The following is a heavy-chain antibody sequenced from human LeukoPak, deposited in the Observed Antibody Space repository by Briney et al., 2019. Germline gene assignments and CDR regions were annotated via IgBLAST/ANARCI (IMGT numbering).Heavy chain of an antibody. D-gene: IGHD6-13*01. V-gene: IGHV1-24*01. J-gene: IGHJ6*03. CDR3: ATTVAAGNTNYYYMDV. CDR1: GYTLTELS. Sequence: ASVKVSCKVSGYTLTELSMHWVRQAPGKGLEWMGGFDPEDGETIYAQKFQGRVTMTEDTSTDTAYMELSSLRSEDTAVYYCATTVAAGNTNYYYMDVWGKGTTVTISS. CDR2: FDPEDGET.